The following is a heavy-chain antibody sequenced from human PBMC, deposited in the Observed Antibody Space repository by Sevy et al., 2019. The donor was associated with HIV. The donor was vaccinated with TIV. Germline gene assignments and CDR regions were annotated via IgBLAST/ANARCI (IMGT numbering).Heavy chain of an antibody. D-gene: IGHD5-18*01. CDR2: ISWNSGSI. CDR3: AKDKGGQLWFPGHAFDI. Sequence: GGSLRLSCAASGFTFDDYAMHWVRQAPGKGLEWVSGISWNSGSIGYADSVKGRFTISRDNAKNSLYLQMNSLRAEDTALYYCAKDKGGQLWFPGHAFDIWGQGTMVTVSS. V-gene: IGHV3-9*01. CDR1: GFTFDDYA. J-gene: IGHJ3*02.